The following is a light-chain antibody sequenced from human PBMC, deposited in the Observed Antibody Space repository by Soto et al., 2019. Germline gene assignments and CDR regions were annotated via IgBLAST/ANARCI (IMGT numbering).Light chain of an antibody. J-gene: IGKJ5*01. V-gene: IGKV1-13*02. Sequence: AIQVTQSPSSLSASVGDRVTITCLASQDIRGALAWYQQKPGKPPKLLIYDVSTLENGVPSRFSGDSSGTQFTLTISDLQPEDFGTYYCQQFNSYPITFGHGTRLEIK. CDR2: DVS. CDR1: QDIRGA. CDR3: QQFNSYPIT.